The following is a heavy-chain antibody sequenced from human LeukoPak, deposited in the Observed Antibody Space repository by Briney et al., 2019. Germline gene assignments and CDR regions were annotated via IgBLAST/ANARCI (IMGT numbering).Heavy chain of an antibody. D-gene: IGHD3-10*01. V-gene: IGHV4-59*01. J-gene: IGHJ4*02. CDR1: GGSITNYY. CDR2: IYYSGTT. CDR3: ARGALLWFGDRMEYYFDY. Sequence: TASETLSLTCTVSGGSITNYYWSWIRQPPGKGLEWIGFIYYSGTTNYNPSLESRVTISVDTSKNQFSLKLSSMTAADTAVYYCARGALLWFGDRMEYYFDYWGQGTLLTVSS.